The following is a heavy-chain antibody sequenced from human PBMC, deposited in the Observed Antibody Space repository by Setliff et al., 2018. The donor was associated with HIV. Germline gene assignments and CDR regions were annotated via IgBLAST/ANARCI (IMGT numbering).Heavy chain of an antibody. V-gene: IGHV4-38-2*01. CDR1: GYSISSGYY. D-gene: IGHD3-3*01. J-gene: IGHJ3*02. Sequence: LSLTCAVSGYSISSGYYWGWIRQPPGKGLEWIGEIYHSGSTNYNPSLKSRVTISVDKSTNQVSLKLNSVTAADTAVYYCARAPGEAYNFWSDYKVAGAFDIWGQGTMVTVSS. CDR2: IYHSGST. CDR3: ARAPGEAYNFWSDYKVAGAFDI.